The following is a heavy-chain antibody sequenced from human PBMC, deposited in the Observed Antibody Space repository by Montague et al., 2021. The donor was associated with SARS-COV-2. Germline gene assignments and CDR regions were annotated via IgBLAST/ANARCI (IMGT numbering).Heavy chain of an antibody. CDR2: IYSSGST. J-gene: IGHJ6*02. D-gene: IGHD4-17*01. Sequence: TLSLTCTVSGASIRSGSYYWSWIRQPAGKGLEWIGRIYSSGSTNYNPSLKSRVTMSVDTSKNQFSLKVSSVTAADTAVYYCERDYGDYSYYYGLDVWGQGTTVTVSS. CDR3: ERDYGDYSYYYGLDV. V-gene: IGHV4-61*02. CDR1: GASIRSGSYY.